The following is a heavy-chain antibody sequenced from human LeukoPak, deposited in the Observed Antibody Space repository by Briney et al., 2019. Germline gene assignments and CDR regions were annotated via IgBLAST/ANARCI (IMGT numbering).Heavy chain of an antibody. CDR1: GVSIISYY. V-gene: IGHV4-59*01. CDR3: ARGALSRSGSGIYLYNGGNWFDP. J-gene: IGHJ5*02. CDR2: IYPGGST. Sequence: VKPSATLSLTCTVSGVSIISYYWSWIRPPPGKGLEWIGYIYPGGSTGYNPSLKSRVTTSADTSKNQFSLELSSVTAADTAVYYCARGALSRSGSGIYLYNGGNWFDPWGQGILVTVSS. D-gene: IGHD3-10*01.